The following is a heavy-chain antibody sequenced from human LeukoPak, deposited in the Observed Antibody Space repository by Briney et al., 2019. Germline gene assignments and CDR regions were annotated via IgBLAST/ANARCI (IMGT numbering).Heavy chain of an antibody. CDR3: ATTPGYFYYYVDV. CDR2: INWNGGST. Sequence: PGGSLRLSCAASGFTFDDYGMSWVRQAPGKGLEWVSGINWNGGSTGYADSVKGRFTISRDNSKNTLYLQMNSLRGEDTAVYYCATTPGYFYYYVDVWGKGTTVTVSS. CDR1: GFTFDDYG. V-gene: IGHV3-20*04. J-gene: IGHJ6*03.